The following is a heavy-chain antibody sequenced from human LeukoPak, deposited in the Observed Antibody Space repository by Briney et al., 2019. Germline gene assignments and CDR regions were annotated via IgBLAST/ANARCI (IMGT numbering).Heavy chain of an antibody. D-gene: IGHD3-22*01. V-gene: IGHV1-46*01. CDR1: GYSFTGHY. CDR2: INPSGGST. Sequence: GASVKVSCKASGYSFTGHYMHWVRQAPGQGLEWMGWINPSGGSTSYAQKFQGRVTMTRDMSTSTVYMELSSLRSEDTAVYYCARDLDGSGYCGYWGQGTLVTVSS. J-gene: IGHJ4*02. CDR3: ARDLDGSGYCGY.